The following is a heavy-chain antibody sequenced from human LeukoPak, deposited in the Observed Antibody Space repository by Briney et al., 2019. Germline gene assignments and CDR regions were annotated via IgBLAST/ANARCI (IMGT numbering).Heavy chain of an antibody. Sequence: GGSLRLSCAASGFTFSSYVMHWVRQAPGKGLEWVAVICYDGSNKYYADSVKGRFTISRANSKNTLYLQMNRLRAEDTAVYYCARENAGIAVARTYYYYYGMDVWGKGTTVTVSS. V-gene: IGHV3-33*01. CDR3: ARENAGIAVARTYYYYYGMDV. CDR1: GFTFSSYV. J-gene: IGHJ6*04. CDR2: ICYDGSNK. D-gene: IGHD6-19*01.